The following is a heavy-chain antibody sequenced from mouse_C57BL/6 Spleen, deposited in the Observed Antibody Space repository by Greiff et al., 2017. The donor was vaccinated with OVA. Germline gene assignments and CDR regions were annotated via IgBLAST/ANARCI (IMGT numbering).Heavy chain of an antibody. Sequence: QVQLQQPGTELVQPGASVKLSCKASGYTFTSYWMHWVKQRPGQGLEWIGNIKPSNGGTNYNEKFKGKATLTVDKSYSTPYMQLSSLTSEDSAVYYCAREGHYYAMDYWGQGTSVTVSS. CDR2: IKPSNGGT. CDR3: AREGHYYAMDY. D-gene: IGHD3-3*01. CDR1: GYTFTSYW. J-gene: IGHJ4*01. V-gene: IGHV1-53*01.